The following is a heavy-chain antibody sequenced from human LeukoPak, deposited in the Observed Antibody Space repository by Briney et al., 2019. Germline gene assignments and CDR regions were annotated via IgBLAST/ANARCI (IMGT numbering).Heavy chain of an antibody. CDR2: ISGSGGST. Sequence: GGSLRLSCAASGFTFSSYAMSWVRQAPGKGLEWVSAISGSGGSTYYADSVKGRFTISRDNSKNTLYLQMNSLRAEDTAVYYCARDYEADYGDYVPLGYWGQGTLVTVSS. CDR1: GFTFSSYA. J-gene: IGHJ4*02. V-gene: IGHV3-23*01. D-gene: IGHD4-17*01. CDR3: ARDYEADYGDYVPLGY.